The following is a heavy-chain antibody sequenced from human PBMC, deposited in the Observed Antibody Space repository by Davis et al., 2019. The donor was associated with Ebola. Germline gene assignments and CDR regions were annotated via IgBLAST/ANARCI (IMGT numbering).Heavy chain of an antibody. V-gene: IGHV3-48*03. D-gene: IGHD2-2*01. CDR3: AKETAAIPTRTDY. CDR2: ISSSGSTI. CDR1: GFTFSSYE. Sequence: GESLKISCAASGFTFSSYEMNWVRQAPGKGLEWVSYISSSGSTIYYADSVRGRFTISRDNSRNTLYLQMNSLTAEDTAVYYCAKETAAIPTRTDYWGQGTLVTVS. J-gene: IGHJ4*02.